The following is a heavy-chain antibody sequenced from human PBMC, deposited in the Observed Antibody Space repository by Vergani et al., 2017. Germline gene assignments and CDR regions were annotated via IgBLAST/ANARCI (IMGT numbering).Heavy chain of an antibody. V-gene: IGHV3-NL1*01. D-gene: IGHD3-10*01. Sequence: QVQLVESGGGVVQPGRSLRLSCAASGFTFSSYGMHWVRQAPGKGLEWVSVIYSGGSTYYADSVKGRFTISRDNSKNTLYLQMNSLRAEDTAVYYCARGIGDYFDYWGQGTLVTVSS. CDR1: GFTFSSYG. CDR3: ARGIGDYFDY. CDR2: IYSGGST. J-gene: IGHJ4*02.